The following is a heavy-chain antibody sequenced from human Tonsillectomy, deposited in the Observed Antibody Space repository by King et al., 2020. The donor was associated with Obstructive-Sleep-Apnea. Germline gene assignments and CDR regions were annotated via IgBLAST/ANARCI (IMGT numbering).Heavy chain of an antibody. J-gene: IGHJ6*02. CDR2: IWYDGSNK. V-gene: IGHV3-33*06. CDR1: GFTFSSYG. CDR3: AKGCGDFWSGKYYYGMDV. D-gene: IGHD3-3*01. Sequence: QLVQSGGGVVQPGRSLRLSCAASGFTFSSYGMHWVRQAPGKGLEWVAVIWYDGSNKYYADSVKGRFTISRDNSKNTLYLQMNSLRAEDTAVYYCAKGCGDFWSGKYYYGMDVWGQGTTVTVSS.